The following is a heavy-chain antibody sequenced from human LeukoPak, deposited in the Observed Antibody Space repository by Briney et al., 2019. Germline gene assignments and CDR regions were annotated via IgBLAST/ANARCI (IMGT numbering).Heavy chain of an antibody. J-gene: IGHJ6*04. CDR1: GFTFNKYY. D-gene: IGHD6-13*01. CDR2: ISSDGSNT. CDR3: ARDKSGIAAAGTGYYYGMDV. Sequence: GGSLRLSCAVSGFTFNKYYMHWVRQAPGKGLVWVSRISSDGSNTNYADSVKGRFTISRDNAKNSLYLQMNSLRAEDTAVYYCARDKSGIAAAGTGYYYGMDVWGKGTTVTVSS. V-gene: IGHV3-74*01.